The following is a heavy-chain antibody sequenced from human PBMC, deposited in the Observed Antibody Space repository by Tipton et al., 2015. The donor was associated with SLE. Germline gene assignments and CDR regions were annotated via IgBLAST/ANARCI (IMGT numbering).Heavy chain of an antibody. Sequence: TLSLTCTVSGASVSSFCWNWIRQSPGKGLEWIACVGNSGTTYYNPSLKSRVTISADTSKNHLSLKLTSVTAADTAVYFCARSSSVRTLLWPTFAYWGQGTLVTVSS. CDR2: VGNSGTT. CDR3: ARSSSVRTLLWPTFAY. D-gene: IGHD2/OR15-2a*01. CDR1: GASVSSFC. V-gene: IGHV4-59*08. J-gene: IGHJ4*02.